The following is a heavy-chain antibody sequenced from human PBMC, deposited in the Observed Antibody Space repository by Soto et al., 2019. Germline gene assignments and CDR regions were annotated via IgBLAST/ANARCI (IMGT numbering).Heavy chain of an antibody. CDR1: GYTFTSYY. CDR2: FDPEDGET. CDR3: ATELRGYKVVAATY. J-gene: IGHJ4*02. Sequence: ASVKVSFKASGYTFTSYYMHWVRQAPGQGLEWTGGFDPEDGETIYAQKFQGRVTMTEDTSTDTAYMELSSLRSEDTAVYYCATELRGYKVVAATYWGQGTLVTVSS. V-gene: IGHV1-24*01. D-gene: IGHD2-15*01.